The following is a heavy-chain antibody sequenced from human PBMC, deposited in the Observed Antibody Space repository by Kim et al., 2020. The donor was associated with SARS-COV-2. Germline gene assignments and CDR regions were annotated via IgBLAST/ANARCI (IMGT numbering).Heavy chain of an antibody. V-gene: IGHV4-30-4*01. CDR2: IYYSGST. Sequence: SETLSLTCTVSGGSISSGDYYWSWIRQPPGKGLEWIGYIYYSGSTYYNPSLKSRVTISVDTSKNQFSLKLSSVTAADTAVYYCARVRKGGQGQNYYMDVWGKGTTVTVSS. CDR3: ARVRKGGQGQNYYMDV. D-gene: IGHD6-25*01. J-gene: IGHJ6*03. CDR1: GGSISSGDYY.